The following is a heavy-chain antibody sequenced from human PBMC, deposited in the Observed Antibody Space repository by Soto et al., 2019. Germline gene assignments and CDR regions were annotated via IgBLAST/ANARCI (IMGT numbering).Heavy chain of an antibody. CDR3: ARDNKGCSSTSCYAGGYYYYYMVV. D-gene: IGHD2-2*01. CDR2: INAGNGNT. J-gene: IGHJ6*03. Sequence: ASVKVSCKASGYTFTSYAMHWVRQAPGQRLEWMGWINAGNGNTKYSQKFQGRVTITRDTSASTAYMELSSLRSEDTAVYYCARDNKGCSSTSCYAGGYYYYYMVVWGKGTTVTVSS. V-gene: IGHV1-3*01. CDR1: GYTFTSYA.